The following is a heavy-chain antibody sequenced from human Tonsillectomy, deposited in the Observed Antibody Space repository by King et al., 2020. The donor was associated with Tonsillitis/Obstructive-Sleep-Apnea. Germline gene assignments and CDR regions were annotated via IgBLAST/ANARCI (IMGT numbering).Heavy chain of an antibody. CDR1: GFTFSSYA. D-gene: IGHD3-16*01. CDR2: ISGSCGST. Sequence: VQLVESGGGLVQPGGSLRLSCAASGFTFSSYAMSWVRQAPGKGLEWVSAISGSCGSTYYADSVKGRFTISIDNSKNTLYLQMNSLRAEDKAVYYCAKGPDYDYIWGSLYWGQGTLVTVSS. V-gene: IGHV3-23*04. CDR3: AKGPDYDYIWGSLY. J-gene: IGHJ4*02.